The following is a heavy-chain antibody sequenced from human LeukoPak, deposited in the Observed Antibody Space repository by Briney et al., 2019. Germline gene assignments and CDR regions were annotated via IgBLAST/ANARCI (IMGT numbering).Heavy chain of an antibody. V-gene: IGHV1-46*01. J-gene: IGHJ3*02. CDR1: GYSFTNYY. Sequence: ASVKVSCKASGYSFTNYYIHWVRQAPGQGLEWMGIINPSGGSTSYAQRFQGRVTMTRDTSSSTIYMGLSSLRSEDTALYYCARVSGRLGGAFDIWGQGQWSPSLQ. D-gene: IGHD3-16*01. CDR3: ARVSGRLGGAFDI. CDR2: INPSGGST.